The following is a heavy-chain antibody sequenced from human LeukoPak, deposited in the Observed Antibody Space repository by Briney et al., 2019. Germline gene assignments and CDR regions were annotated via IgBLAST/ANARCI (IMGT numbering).Heavy chain of an antibody. CDR3: AKDSGIAVT. Sequence: GGSLRLSCVVSGFTFTTSWMAWVRQAPGKGLEWLANINRDGRQTYYVDSVKGRFTISRDNAKNSLYLQMNSLRAEVTALYYCAKDSGIAVTWGQGTLVTVSS. J-gene: IGHJ4*02. D-gene: IGHD6-19*01. CDR2: INRDGRQT. CDR1: GFTFTTSW. V-gene: IGHV3-7*03.